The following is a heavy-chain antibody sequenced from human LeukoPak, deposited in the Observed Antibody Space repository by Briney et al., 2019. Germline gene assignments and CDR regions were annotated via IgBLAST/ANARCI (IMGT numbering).Heavy chain of an antibody. J-gene: IGHJ4*02. CDR1: GYTFTGYY. V-gene: IGHV1-18*04. Sequence: ASVKVSCKASGYTFTGYYMHWVRQAPGQGLEWMGWISAYNGNTNYAQKLQGRVTMTTDTSTSTAYMELRSLRSDDTAVYYCARDWEYYDFWSGYQTRLDYWGQGTLVTVSS. CDR3: ARDWEYYDFWSGYQTRLDY. D-gene: IGHD3-3*01. CDR2: ISAYNGNT.